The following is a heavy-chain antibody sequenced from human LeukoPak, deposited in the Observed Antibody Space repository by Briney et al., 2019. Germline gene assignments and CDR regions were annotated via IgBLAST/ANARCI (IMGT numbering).Heavy chain of an antibody. CDR2: ISAYNGNT. CDR1: GYTFTSYG. V-gene: IGHV1-18*01. CDR3: ARDGPLYGSGSYYDY. J-gene: IGHJ4*02. D-gene: IGHD3-10*01. Sequence: GASVKVSCKASGYTFTSYGISWVRQAPGQGLEWMGWISAYNGNTNYAQKLQGRVTMTTDTSTSTAYMELRSLRSDDTAVYYCARDGPLYGSGSYYDYWGQGTLVTVSS.